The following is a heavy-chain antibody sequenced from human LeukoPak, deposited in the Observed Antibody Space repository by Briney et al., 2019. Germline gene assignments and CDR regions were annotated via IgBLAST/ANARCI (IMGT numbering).Heavy chain of an antibody. V-gene: IGHV4-59*01. Sequence: SETLSLTCTVSGGSISSYYWSWIRQPPGKGLEWMGYIYYSGSNNYNPSLKSRVTISVDTSKNQFSLKLSSVTAADTAVYYCASVGTPVNYYYYHVMDVWGQGTTVSV. D-gene: IGHD4-17*01. J-gene: IGHJ6*02. CDR1: GGSISSYY. CDR2: IYYSGSN. CDR3: ASVGTPVNYYYYHVMDV.